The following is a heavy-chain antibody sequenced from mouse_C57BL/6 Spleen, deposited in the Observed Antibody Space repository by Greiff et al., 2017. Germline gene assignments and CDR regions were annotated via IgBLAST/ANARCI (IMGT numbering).Heavy chain of an antibody. J-gene: IGHJ4*01. CDR1: GYTFTSYW. V-gene: IGHV1-74*01. CDR3: AIAGLYYDGSCYDAMDY. CDR2: FHPSDSDT. D-gene: IGHD1-1*01. Sequence: QVQLQQPGAELVKPGASVKVSCKASGYTFTSYWMHWVKQRPGQGLEWIGRFHPSDSDTNYNQKFKGKATLTVDKSSSTAYMQLSSLTSEDSAVYYCAIAGLYYDGSCYDAMDYWGQGTSVTVAS.